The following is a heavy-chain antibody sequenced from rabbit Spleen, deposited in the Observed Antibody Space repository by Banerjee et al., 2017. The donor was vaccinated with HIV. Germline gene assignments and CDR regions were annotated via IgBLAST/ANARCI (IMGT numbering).Heavy chain of an antibody. V-gene: IGHV1S47*01. CDR3: ARLSSGAFNL. J-gene: IGHJ4*01. CDR2: IAGGST. D-gene: IGHD1-1*01. CDR1: RFSFSSSD. Sequence: QEQLVESGGGLVKPEGSLTLTCKASRFSFSSSDYMCWVRQAPGKGLEWISCIAGGSTYYASWAKGRFTITRSTSLNTVTLQLNSLTAADTATYFCARLSSGAFNLWGPGTLVPVS.